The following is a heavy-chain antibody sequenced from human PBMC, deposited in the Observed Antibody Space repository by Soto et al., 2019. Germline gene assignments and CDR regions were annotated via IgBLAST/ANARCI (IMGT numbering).Heavy chain of an antibody. CDR2: IDKVGTDS. V-gene: IGHV3-74*01. Sequence: EVQLVESGGGLVQPGGSLRLSCAASEFTFSGRSVPWVRQAPGKGLVWVSGIDKVGTDSTYTDSVKGRFTSSRDNAKNTVYLQMNSLRVEDTAVYYCARGWFGPDVWGKGTTVTVSS. D-gene: IGHD3-10*01. CDR3: ARGWFGPDV. CDR1: EFTFSGRS. J-gene: IGHJ6*03.